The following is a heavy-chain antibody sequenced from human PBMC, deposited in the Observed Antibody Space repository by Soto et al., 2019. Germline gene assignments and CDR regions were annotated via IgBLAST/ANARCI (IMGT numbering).Heavy chain of an antibody. D-gene: IGHD2-8*02. CDR2: INPNSGGT. CDR3: ARQRAVLDPFDY. CDR1: RYTFTGYY. Sequence: ASVKASCKASRYTFTGYYMHWVRQAPGQGLEWMGLINPNSGGTNYAQKFQGRVTMTRDTSISTAYMELSRLRSDDTAVYYCARQRAVLDPFDYWGQGTLVTVSS. J-gene: IGHJ4*02. V-gene: IGHV1-2*02.